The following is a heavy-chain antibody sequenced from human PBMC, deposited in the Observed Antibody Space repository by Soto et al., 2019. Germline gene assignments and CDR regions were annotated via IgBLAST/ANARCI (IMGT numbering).Heavy chain of an antibody. V-gene: IGHV3-23*01. CDR2: ISGSGGST. CDR1: GFTFSSYA. Sequence: EVQLLESGGGLVQHGGSLRLSCAASGFTFSSYAMSWVRQAPGKGLEWVSAISGSGGSTYYADSVKGRFTISRDNSKNTLYLQMNSLRAEDTAVYYCAKYLADYYGSGSPHLGYWGQGTLVTVSS. CDR3: AKYLADYYGSGSPHLGY. J-gene: IGHJ4*02. D-gene: IGHD3-10*01.